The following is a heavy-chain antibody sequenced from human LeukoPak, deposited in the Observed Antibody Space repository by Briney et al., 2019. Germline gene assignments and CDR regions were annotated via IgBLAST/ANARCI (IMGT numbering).Heavy chain of an antibody. CDR2: TSAYNGNT. Sequence: ASVKVSCKASGYTFTSYCISWVRQAPGQGLEWMGWTSAYNGNTNYAQKLQGRVTMTTDTSTSTAYMELRSLRSDDTAVYYCARDLVAYYYDSGGYYFDYWGQGTLVTVSS. CDR3: ARDLVAYYYDSGGYYFDY. CDR1: GYTFTSYC. J-gene: IGHJ4*02. D-gene: IGHD3-22*01. V-gene: IGHV1-18*01.